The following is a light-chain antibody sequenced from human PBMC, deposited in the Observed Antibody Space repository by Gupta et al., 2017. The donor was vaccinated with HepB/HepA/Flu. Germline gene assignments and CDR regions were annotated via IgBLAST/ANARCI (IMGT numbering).Light chain of an antibody. CDR2: DTY. V-gene: IGKV3-11*01. Sequence: EVVLTQSPATLSLSPGDRATLSCRASQSVDRWLGWYQQKPGQPPRLLIFDTYNRATGIPARFSGSGYGTDFTLTISRREPEDFALYYCMQRSYWPPLTFGGGTKVEMK. CDR3: MQRSYWPPLT. J-gene: IGKJ4*01. CDR1: QSVDRW.